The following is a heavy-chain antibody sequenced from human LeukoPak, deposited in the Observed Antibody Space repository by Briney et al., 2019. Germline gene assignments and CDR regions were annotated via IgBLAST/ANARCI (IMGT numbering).Heavy chain of an antibody. V-gene: IGHV1-69*02. J-gene: IGHJ4*02. CDR2: IIPILGIA. CDR3: ARPPHDGAFDY. Sequence: SVKVSCKASGGTFSSYTISWVRQAPGQGLEWMGRIIPILGIANYAQKFQGRVTITADKSTSTAYMELSSLRSEDTAVYYCARPPHDGAFDYWGQGTLVTVSS. D-gene: IGHD3-16*01. CDR1: GGTFSSYT.